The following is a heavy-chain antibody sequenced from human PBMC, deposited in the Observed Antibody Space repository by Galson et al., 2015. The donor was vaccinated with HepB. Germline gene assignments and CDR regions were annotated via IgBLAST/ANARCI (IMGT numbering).Heavy chain of an antibody. CDR1: GYTFTGYY. Sequence: SVKVSCKASGYTFTGYYIHWVRLAPGLGLEWMGRINPNSGGTNYAQKFQDRVTMTRDTSTRTSYMELSRLKSDDTAVYYCARAMTYFFDYWGQGTLVTVSS. J-gene: IGHJ4*02. CDR3: ARAMTYFFDY. CDR2: INPNSGGT. V-gene: IGHV1-2*06.